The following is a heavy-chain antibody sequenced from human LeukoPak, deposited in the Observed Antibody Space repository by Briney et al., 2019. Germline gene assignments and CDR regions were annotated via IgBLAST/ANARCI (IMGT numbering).Heavy chain of an antibody. CDR3: ARDGGELWLRYYFDY. V-gene: IGHV1-3*01. CDR1: GYTFTSYA. CDR2: INAGNGNP. J-gene: IGHJ4*02. Sequence: ASVKVSCKASGYTFTSYAMHWVRQAPGQRLEWMGWINAGNGNPKYSQKFQGRVTITRDTSASTAYMELSSLRSEDTAVYYCARDGGELWLRYYFDYWGQGTLVTVSS. D-gene: IGHD5-18*01.